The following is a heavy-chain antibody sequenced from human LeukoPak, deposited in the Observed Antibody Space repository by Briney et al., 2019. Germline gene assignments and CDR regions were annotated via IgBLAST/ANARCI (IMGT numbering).Heavy chain of an antibody. CDR1: GFSFSSYG. D-gene: IGHD6-13*01. Sequence: GGSLRLSCAASGFSFSSYGMNWVRQAPGKGLEWVSFISSSSSYIYYADSVKGRFTISRDNARNSLSLQMNSLRAEDTAIYYCAKGAAIGIYANFDYWGQGTLVTVSS. CDR2: ISSSSSYI. CDR3: AKGAAIGIYANFDY. J-gene: IGHJ4*02. V-gene: IGHV3-21*04.